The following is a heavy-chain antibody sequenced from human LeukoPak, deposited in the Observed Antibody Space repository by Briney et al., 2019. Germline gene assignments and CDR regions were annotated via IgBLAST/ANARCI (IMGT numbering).Heavy chain of an antibody. Sequence: SETLSLTCTVSGGSTSSYYWSWIRQPAGKGLEWIGRIYTSGSTNYNPSLKSRVTVSVDTSKNQFSLKLSSVTAADTAVYYCARVITGTTLFSWFDPWGQGTLVTVSS. CDR2: IYTSGST. CDR1: GGSTSSYY. CDR3: ARVITGTTLFSWFDP. D-gene: IGHD1-7*01. V-gene: IGHV4-4*07. J-gene: IGHJ5*02.